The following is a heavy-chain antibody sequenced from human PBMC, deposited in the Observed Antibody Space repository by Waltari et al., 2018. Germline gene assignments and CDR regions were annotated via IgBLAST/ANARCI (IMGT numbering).Heavy chain of an antibody. J-gene: IGHJ4*02. CDR2: INHSGST. Sequence: QVQLQQWGAGLLKPSETLSLTCAVYGGSFSGYYWSWIRQPPGKGLEWIGEINHSGSTNYNPSLKSRVTISVDTSKNQFSLKLSSVTAADTAVYYCATRGYSGYDRHFDYWGQGTLVTVSS. D-gene: IGHD5-12*01. V-gene: IGHV4-34*01. CDR1: GGSFSGYY. CDR3: ATRGYSGYDRHFDY.